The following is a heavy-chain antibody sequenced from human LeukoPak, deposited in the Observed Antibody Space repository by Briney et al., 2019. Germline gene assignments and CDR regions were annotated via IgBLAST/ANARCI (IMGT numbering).Heavy chain of an antibody. V-gene: IGHV1-2*02. CDR3: ARDFAGTTVAFDY. D-gene: IGHD1-1*01. CDR1: GYTFTGYY. Sequence: ASVKVSCKASGYTFTGYYMHWARQAPGQGLEWMGWINPNSGGTNYAQKFQGRVTMTRDTSISTAYMELSRLRSDDTAVYYCARDFAGTTVAFDYWGQGTLVTVSS. J-gene: IGHJ4*02. CDR2: INPNSGGT.